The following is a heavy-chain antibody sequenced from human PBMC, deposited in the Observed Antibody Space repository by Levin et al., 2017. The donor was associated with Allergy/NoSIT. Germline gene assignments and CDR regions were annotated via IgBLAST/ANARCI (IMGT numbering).Heavy chain of an antibody. CDR3: AREMAETAADSFDI. D-gene: IGHD3-22*01. V-gene: IGHV1-18*01. J-gene: IGHJ3*02. CDR1: GYTFTFYG. CDR2: ISPYNGNT. Sequence: ASVKVSCKASGYTFTFYGISWVRQAPGQGLEWMGWISPYNGNTNYAQKLQGRVTMTADTSTSTAYMELRSLRSDDTAVYYCAREMAETAADSFDIWGQGTMVTGPS.